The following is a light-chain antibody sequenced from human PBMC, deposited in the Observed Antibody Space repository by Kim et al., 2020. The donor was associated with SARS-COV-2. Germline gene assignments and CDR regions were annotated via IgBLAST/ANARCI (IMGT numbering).Light chain of an antibody. CDR1: TSNIGAGYD. Sequence: VLTQPPSVSGAPGQRVTISCTGSTSNIGAGYDVHWYQQLPGTAPKLLTHGNSNRPSGVPDRFSGSKSGTSASLAITGLQAEDEADYYCQSYDSSLRGSVFGGGTQLTVL. V-gene: IGLV1-40*01. J-gene: IGLJ3*02. CDR2: GNS. CDR3: QSYDSSLRGSV.